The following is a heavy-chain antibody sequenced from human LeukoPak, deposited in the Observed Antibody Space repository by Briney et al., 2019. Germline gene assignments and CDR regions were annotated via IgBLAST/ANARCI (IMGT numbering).Heavy chain of an antibody. CDR3: ARVYCSGGSCYSIDY. CDR1: GFTFSSYE. D-gene: IGHD2-15*01. J-gene: IGHJ4*02. CDR2: IGTSGSTI. Sequence: PGGSLRLSCAASGFTFSSYEMNWVRQAPGRGLEWVSCIGTSGSTIYYADSVKGRFTNSRDNAKNLLYLEMNNLRAEDTSVYYCARVYCSGGSCYSIDYWGQGTLVTVSS. V-gene: IGHV3-48*03.